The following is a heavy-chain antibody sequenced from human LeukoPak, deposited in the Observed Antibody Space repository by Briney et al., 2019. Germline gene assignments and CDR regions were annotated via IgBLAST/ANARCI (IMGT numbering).Heavy chain of an antibody. CDR3: ARWPNCSSTSCPLDY. V-gene: IGHV4-59*01. Sequence: PSETLSLTCTVSGGSFSSFYWSWIRQPPGKGLVWIGYIYYGGSPNYNPSLKSRVTISVDTSKNQFSLKLSSVTAADTAVYYCARWPNCSSTSCPLDYWGQGTLVTVSS. D-gene: IGHD2-2*01. CDR2: IYYGGSP. J-gene: IGHJ4*02. CDR1: GGSFSSFY.